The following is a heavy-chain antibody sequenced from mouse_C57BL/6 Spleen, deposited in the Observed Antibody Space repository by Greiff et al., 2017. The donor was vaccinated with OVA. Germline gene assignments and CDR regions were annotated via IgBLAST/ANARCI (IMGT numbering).Heavy chain of an antibody. J-gene: IGHJ1*03. CDR3: ASSQSPDGYNWYVDV. CDR1: GYSFTGYY. V-gene: IGHV1-42*01. Sequence: EVKLQESGPELVKPGASVKISCKASGYSFTGYYMNWVKQSPEKSLEWIGEINPSTGGTTYNQKFKAKATLTVDKSSSTAYMQLKSLTSEDSAVYYGASSQSPDGYNWYVDVWGTGTTVTVSS. D-gene: IGHD2-3*01. CDR2: INPSTGGT.